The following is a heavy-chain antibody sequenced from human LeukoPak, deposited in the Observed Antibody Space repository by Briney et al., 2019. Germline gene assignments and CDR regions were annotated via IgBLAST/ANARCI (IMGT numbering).Heavy chain of an antibody. Sequence: PSQTLSLTCTVSGGSICGSISSGSFYWGWIRQPPGKGLEWIGVICYSVSTYYNPSLKSRVTISVDTSKNQFSLRLSSVTAADTAVYYCARQGRKRGYFDYWGQGTLVTVSS. D-gene: IGHD3-10*01. CDR2: ICYSVST. CDR1: GGSICGSISSGSFY. J-gene: IGHJ4*02. CDR3: ARQGRKRGYFDY. V-gene: IGHV4-39*01.